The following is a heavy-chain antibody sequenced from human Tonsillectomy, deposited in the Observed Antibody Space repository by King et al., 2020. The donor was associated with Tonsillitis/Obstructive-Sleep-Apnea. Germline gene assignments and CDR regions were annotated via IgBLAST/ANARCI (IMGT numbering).Heavy chain of an antibody. CDR1: GGSFSGYY. CDR2: INHSGST. D-gene: IGHD3-3*01. V-gene: IGHV4-34*01. CDR3: ASWYDFWSGYYDY. J-gene: IGHJ4*02. Sequence: VQLPQWGAGLLKPSETLSLTCAVSGGSFSGYYWSWIRQPPGKGLEWIGEINHSGSTNYNPSLKSRVTISVDTSKNQFSLKLSSVTAADTAVYYCASWYDFWSGYYDYWGQGTLVTVSS.